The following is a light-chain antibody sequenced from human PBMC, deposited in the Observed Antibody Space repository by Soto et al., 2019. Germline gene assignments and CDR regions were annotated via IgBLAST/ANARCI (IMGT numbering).Light chain of an antibody. Sequence: QSALTQPASVSGSPGQSITISCTGTSSGIREYNYVSWYQQLPGNAPKLIMYEVSNRPSGISNRFSGSKSGNTASLTISGLQAEDEADYYCSSKSPDFFGTGTKVTVL. CDR3: SSKSPDF. V-gene: IGLV2-14*01. J-gene: IGLJ1*01. CDR2: EVS. CDR1: SSGIREYNY.